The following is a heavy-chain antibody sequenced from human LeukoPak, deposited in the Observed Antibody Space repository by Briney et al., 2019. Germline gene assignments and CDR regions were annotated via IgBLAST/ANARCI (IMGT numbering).Heavy chain of an antibody. CDR3: AILPTV. CDR2: IYNSVN. D-gene: IGHD1-14*01. Sequence: PSETLSLTYTVAGASIRGDYWSWIRQTPGKGLQFIGYIYNSVNDYNPSLKSRVIISSDPSKNQFSLRLRSMTAADTAVYYCAILPTVWGQGTLVTVSS. J-gene: IGHJ4*02. V-gene: IGHV4-59*01. CDR1: GASIRGDY.